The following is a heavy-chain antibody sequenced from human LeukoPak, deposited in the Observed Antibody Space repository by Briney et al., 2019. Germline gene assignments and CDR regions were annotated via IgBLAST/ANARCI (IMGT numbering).Heavy chain of an antibody. Sequence: GGSLRLSCAASGFTFSSYAMSWVRQAPGKGLEWVSAISGSGGSTYYADSVKGRFTISRDNSKNTLYLQMNSLRAEDTAVYYCATHYYDSSGYYSPDCWGQGTLVTVSS. CDR1: GFTFSSYA. V-gene: IGHV3-23*01. J-gene: IGHJ4*02. CDR2: ISGSGGST. D-gene: IGHD3-22*01. CDR3: ATHYYDSSGYYSPDC.